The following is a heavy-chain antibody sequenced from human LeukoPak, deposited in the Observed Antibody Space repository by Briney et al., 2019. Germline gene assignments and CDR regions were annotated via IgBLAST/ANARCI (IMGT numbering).Heavy chain of an antibody. V-gene: IGHV4-39*01. D-gene: IGHD6-6*01. J-gene: IGHJ4*02. CDR2: IYYSGST. Sequence: PSETLSLTCTVSGGSISSSSYYWGWIRQPPGKGLEWIGSIYYSGSTYYNPSLKSRVTISVDTSKNQFSLKLSSVTAADTAVYYCARIFFSSYVDYWGQGTLVTVSS. CDR1: GGSISSSSYY. CDR3: ARIFFSSYVDY.